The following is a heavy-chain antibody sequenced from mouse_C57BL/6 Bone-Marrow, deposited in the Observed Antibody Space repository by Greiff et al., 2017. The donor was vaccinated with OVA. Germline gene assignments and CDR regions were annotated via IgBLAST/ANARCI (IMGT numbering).Heavy chain of an antibody. V-gene: IGHV14-2*01. CDR1: GFNIKDYY. Sequence: VHVKQSGAELVKPGASVKLSCTASGFNIKDYYMHWVKQRTEQGLEWIGRIDPEDGETKYAPKFQGKATITADTSSNTAYLQLSSLTSEDTAVYYCARSETAQAFYYFDYWGQGTTLTVSS. D-gene: IGHD3-2*02. J-gene: IGHJ2*01. CDR2: IDPEDGET. CDR3: ARSETAQAFYYFDY.